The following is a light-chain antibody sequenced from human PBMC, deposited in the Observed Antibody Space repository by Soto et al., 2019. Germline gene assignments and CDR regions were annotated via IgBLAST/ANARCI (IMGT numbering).Light chain of an antibody. J-gene: IGKJ1*01. V-gene: IGKV1-39*01. CDR2: AAS. CDR1: QNISSY. CDR3: QQSYTTPPA. Sequence: DIQMAQSPSSLSASVGDRVTITCRASQNISSYLNWYQQKPGKAPKLLIYAASSLQSGVPSRFSGSGSGTDYTLTVSSLQREDFATYYCQQSYTTPPAFGQGTKVEIK.